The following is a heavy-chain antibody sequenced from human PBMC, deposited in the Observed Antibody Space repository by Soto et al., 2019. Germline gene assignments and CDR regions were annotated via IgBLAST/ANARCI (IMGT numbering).Heavy chain of an antibody. Sequence: GXSVKVSCKASVYTFTGYGIHWVRQAPGQRLEWMGWINAANGDTKYSPKFQGRVTITRDTSASTAYMELSSLRSEDTAVYYCVRRHVSATGIDWFDHWGQGTLVTVSS. CDR3: VRRHVSATGIDWFDH. V-gene: IGHV1-3*01. J-gene: IGHJ5*02. CDR2: INAANGDT. D-gene: IGHD6-13*01. CDR1: VYTFTGYG.